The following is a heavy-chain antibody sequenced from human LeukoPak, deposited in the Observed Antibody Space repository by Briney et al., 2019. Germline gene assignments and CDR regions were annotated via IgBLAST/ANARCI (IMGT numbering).Heavy chain of an antibody. CDR2: MNPNSGNT. V-gene: IGHV1-8*03. Sequence: ASVKVSCKASGYTFTSYDINWVRQATGQGLEWRGWMNPNSGNTGYAQKFQGRVTITRNTSISTAYMELSSLRSEDTAVYYCARESVSSTSSRGFDYWGQGTLVTVSS. D-gene: IGHD2-2*01. CDR1: GYTFTSYD. CDR3: ARESVSSTSSRGFDY. J-gene: IGHJ4*02.